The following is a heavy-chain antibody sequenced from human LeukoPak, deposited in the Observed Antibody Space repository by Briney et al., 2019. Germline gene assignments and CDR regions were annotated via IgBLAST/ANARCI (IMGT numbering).Heavy chain of an antibody. CDR3: VRVEVRGYSYGPTYFYHMHV. D-gene: IGHD5-18*01. Sequence: SVKVSCKASGYTFTSYDINWVRQAPGQGLEWRGGIIPIFGTVNYAQSFQGRLTITADEPTITAYMELSILRSEDTAVYYCVRVEVRGYSYGPTYFYHMHVWGKGTTVTVSS. CDR1: GYTFTSYD. J-gene: IGHJ6*03. CDR2: IIPIFGTV. V-gene: IGHV1-69*13.